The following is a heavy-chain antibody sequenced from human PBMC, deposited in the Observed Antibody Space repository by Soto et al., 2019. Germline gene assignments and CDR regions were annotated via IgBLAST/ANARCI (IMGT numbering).Heavy chain of an antibody. CDR2: ISYDGSNK. J-gene: IGHJ4*02. CDR3: ARDAGSSFDY. D-gene: IGHD6-13*01. V-gene: IGHV3-30-3*01. CDR1: GFTFSSYA. Sequence: GGSLRLSCAASGFTFSSYARHWVRQAPGKGLEWVAVISYDGSNKYYADSVKGRFTISRDNSKNTLYLQMNSLRAEDTAVYYCARDAGSSFDYWGQGTLVTVSS.